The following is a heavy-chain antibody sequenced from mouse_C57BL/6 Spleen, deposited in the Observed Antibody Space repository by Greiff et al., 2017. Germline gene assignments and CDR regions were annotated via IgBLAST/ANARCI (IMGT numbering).Heavy chain of an antibody. Sequence: QVQLQQPGAELVMPGASVKLSCKASGYTFTSYWMHWVKQRPGQGLEWIGEIDPSDSYTNYNQKFKGKSTLTVDKSSSTAYMQLSSLTSEDSAVYYCARPSYDYDGYAMDYWGQGTSVTVSS. V-gene: IGHV1-69*01. CDR2: IDPSDSYT. CDR1: GYTFTSYW. CDR3: ARPSYDYDGYAMDY. J-gene: IGHJ4*01. D-gene: IGHD2-4*01.